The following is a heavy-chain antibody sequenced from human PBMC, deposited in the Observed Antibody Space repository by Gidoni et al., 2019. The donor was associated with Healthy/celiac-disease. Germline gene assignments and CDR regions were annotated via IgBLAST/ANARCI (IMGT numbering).Heavy chain of an antibody. CDR1: GFTFSSYA. Sequence: EVQLLESGGGLVQPGGSLRLSCAASGFTFSSYAMIWVRQAPGKGLEWVSAISGSGGSTYYADSVKGRFTISRDNSKNTLYLQMNSLRAEDTAVYYCAKDAILMTTVTPNYFGSAFDIWGQGTMVTVSS. V-gene: IGHV3-23*01. D-gene: IGHD4-17*01. CDR2: ISGSGGST. J-gene: IGHJ3*02. CDR3: AKDAILMTTVTPNYFGSAFDI.